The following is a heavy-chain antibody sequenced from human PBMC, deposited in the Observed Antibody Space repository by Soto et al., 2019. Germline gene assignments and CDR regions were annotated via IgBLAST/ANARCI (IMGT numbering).Heavy chain of an antibody. V-gene: IGHV4-30-4*08. CDR1: GDSLSRADYC. CDR2: ICYSGST. D-gene: IGHD5-12*01. CDR3: AREESGLFDY. J-gene: IGHJ4*02. Sequence: QVQLQESGPGLVKPSQTLSLTCTASGDSLSRADYCWSWIRQAPGKGLEWIGYICYSGSTYHNPSLKSRTSMSVDTSKKQFSLTLTSVTAADTAVYYCAREESGLFDYWGQGRLVTVSS.